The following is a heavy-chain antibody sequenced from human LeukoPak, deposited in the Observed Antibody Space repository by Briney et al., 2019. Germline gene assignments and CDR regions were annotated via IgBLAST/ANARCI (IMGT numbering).Heavy chain of an antibody. CDR3: ARGETPDY. J-gene: IGHJ4*02. V-gene: IGHV4-34*01. Sequence: SETLSLTCAVYGGSFSGYYWSWTRQPPGKGLEWIGEINHSGSTNYNPSLKSRVTISVDTSKNQFSLKLSSVTAADTAVYYCARGETPDYWGQGTLVTVSS. CDR2: INHSGST. CDR1: GGSFSGYY.